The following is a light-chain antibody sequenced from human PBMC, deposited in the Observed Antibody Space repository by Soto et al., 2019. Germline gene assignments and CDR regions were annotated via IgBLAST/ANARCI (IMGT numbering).Light chain of an antibody. J-gene: IGLJ3*02. CDR1: SSDVGGYNY. CDR3: TSYTSSSTWV. V-gene: IGLV2-14*01. CDR2: EVS. Sequence: QSVLTQPASVSGSPGQAITISCTGNSSDVGGYNYVYWFQQHPGKAPKLMIFEVSNRPSGVSNRFSGAKSGNTASLTISGLQAEDEADYYCTSYTSSSTWVFGGGTQLTVL.